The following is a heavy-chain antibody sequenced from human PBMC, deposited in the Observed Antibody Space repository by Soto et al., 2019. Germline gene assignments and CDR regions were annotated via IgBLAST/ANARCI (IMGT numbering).Heavy chain of an antibody. J-gene: IGHJ4*02. CDR2: ISYDGSNK. CDR1: GFTFSSYG. V-gene: IGHV3-30*18. Sequence: PGGSLRLSCAASGFTFSSYGMHWVRQAPGKGLEWVAVISYDGSNKYYADSVKGRFTISRDNSKNTLYLQMNSLRAEDTAVYYCAKDRIPSYSSGWYGIDNWGQGTLVTVSS. CDR3: AKDRIPSYSSGWYGIDN. D-gene: IGHD6-19*01.